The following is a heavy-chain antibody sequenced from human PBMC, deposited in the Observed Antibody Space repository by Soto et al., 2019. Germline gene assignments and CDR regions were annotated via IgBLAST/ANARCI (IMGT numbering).Heavy chain of an antibody. D-gene: IGHD4-4*01. CDR3: AKAQGTVTRSCGWSDP. CDR1: GFTFSSYG. J-gene: IGHJ5*02. Sequence: GGSLRLSCAASGFTFSSYGMHWVRQAPGKGLEWVAVISYDGSNKYYADSVKGRFTISRDNSKNTLYLQMNSLRAEDTAVYYCAKAQGTVTRSCGWSDPWGKGSLVPVSS. V-gene: IGHV3-30*18. CDR2: ISYDGSNK.